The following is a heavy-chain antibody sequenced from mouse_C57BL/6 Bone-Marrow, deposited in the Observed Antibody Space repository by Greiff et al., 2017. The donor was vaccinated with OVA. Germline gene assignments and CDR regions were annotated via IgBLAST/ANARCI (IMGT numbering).Heavy chain of an antibody. CDR2: IWSGGST. CDR3: ARRQLRLRDY. D-gene: IGHD3-2*02. Sequence: QVQLKQSGPGLVQPSQSLSITCTVSGFSLTSYGVHWVRQSPGKGLEWLGVIWSGGSTDYNAAFISRLSISKDNSKSQVFFKMNSLQADDTAIYYCARRQLRLRDYWGQGTLVTVSA. J-gene: IGHJ3*01. CDR1: GFSLTSYG. V-gene: IGHV2-2*01.